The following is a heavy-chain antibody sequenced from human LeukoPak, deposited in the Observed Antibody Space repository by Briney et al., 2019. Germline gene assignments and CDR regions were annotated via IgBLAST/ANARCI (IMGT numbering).Heavy chain of an antibody. D-gene: IGHD4-17*01. J-gene: IGHJ4*02. CDR1: GFTFSSYA. CDR3: AKDYLGYGDYGWDY. Sequence: GGSLRLSCAASGFTFSSYAMSWVRHAPGKGREWVSSISGSGGSTYYADSVKGRFTISRDNSKNTLYLQMNSLRAEDTAVYYCAKDYLGYGDYGWDYWGQGTLVTVSS. V-gene: IGHV3-23*01. CDR2: ISGSGGST.